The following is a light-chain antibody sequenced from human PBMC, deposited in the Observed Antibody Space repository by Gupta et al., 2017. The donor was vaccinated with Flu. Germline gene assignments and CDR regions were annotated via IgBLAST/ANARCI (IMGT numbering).Light chain of an antibody. Sequence: QSALTQPASVSGSPGPSITISCPGTSSDVGGYNYVSWYQQHPGKAPKLMIYEVSNRPSGVSNRVSGSKSGNTAALTISVLQAEDEADYYCSSYTSSSTSVVFGGGTKLTVL. CDR1: SSDVGGYNY. J-gene: IGLJ2*01. CDR2: EVS. CDR3: SSYTSSSTSVV. V-gene: IGLV2-14*01.